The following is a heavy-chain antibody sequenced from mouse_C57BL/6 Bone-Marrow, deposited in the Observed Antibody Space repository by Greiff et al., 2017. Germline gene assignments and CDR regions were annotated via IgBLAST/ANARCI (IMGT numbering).Heavy chain of an antibody. D-gene: IGHD4-1*01. Sequence: EVMLVESGGGLVKPGGSLKLSCAASGFTFSDYGMHWVRQAPEKGLEWVAYISSGSSTIYYADTVKGRFTFSRDNAKNTLFLRMTSLRSEDTAMYYCARGTGRYFDYWGQGTTLPVSS. CDR3: ARGTGRYFDY. V-gene: IGHV5-17*01. CDR1: GFTFSDYG. CDR2: ISSGSSTI. J-gene: IGHJ2*01.